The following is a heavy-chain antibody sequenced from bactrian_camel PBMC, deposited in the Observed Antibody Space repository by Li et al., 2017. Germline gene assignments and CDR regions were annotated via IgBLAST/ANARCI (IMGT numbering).Heavy chain of an antibody. CDR1: GFTSSSPYTAWC. Sequence: QVQLVESGGGSVQVGGSLRLSCEASGFTSSSPYTAWCMGWFRQASGKEREGVASIDARGVTQYADFVKGRFTISRDSSETTLYLQMDSLKPEDTAMYYCAADFLQYCTTQRLTYWGQGTQVTVS. V-gene: IGHV3S6*01. D-gene: IGHD1*01. J-gene: IGHJ4*01. CDR3: AADFLQYCTTQRLTY. CDR2: IDARGVT.